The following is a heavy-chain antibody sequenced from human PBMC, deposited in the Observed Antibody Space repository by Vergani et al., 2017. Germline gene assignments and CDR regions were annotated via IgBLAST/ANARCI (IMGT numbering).Heavy chain of an antibody. Sequence: EVQLVESGGGLVQPGGSLRLSCAASGFTFSSYWMSWVRQAPGKGLEWVANIKQDGSEKYYVDSVKGRFTISRDNAKNSLYLQMNSLRAEDTAVYYCASELPYYYYGMDVWGQGTTATVSS. J-gene: IGHJ6*02. CDR1: GFTFSSYW. D-gene: IGHD1-26*01. CDR3: ASELPYYYYGMDV. V-gene: IGHV3-7*03. CDR2: IKQDGSEK.